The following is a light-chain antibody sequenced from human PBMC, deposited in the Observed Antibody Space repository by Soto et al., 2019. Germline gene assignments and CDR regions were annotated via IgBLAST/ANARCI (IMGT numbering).Light chain of an antibody. CDR1: SSNIGAGYD. Sequence: QAVVTQQPSVSGAPGQRVTISCTGTSSNIGAGYDVHWYQQLPGAAPRLLIYDRNNRPSGVPDRFSGSKSGTSASLAITGLQAEDEADYYCQSYDTSLSAVVFGGGTKLTVL. CDR3: QSYDTSLSAVV. V-gene: IGLV1-40*01. J-gene: IGLJ2*01. CDR2: DRN.